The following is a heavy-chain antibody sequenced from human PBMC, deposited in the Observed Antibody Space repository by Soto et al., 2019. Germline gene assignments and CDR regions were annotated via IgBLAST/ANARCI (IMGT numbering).Heavy chain of an antibody. V-gene: IGHV4-4*02. D-gene: IGHD1-26*01. Sequence: SETLSLTCAVSGGSISSSNWWSWVRQPPGKGLEWIGEIYHSGSTNYNPSLKSRVTISVDKSKNQFSLKLSSVTAADTAVYYCARASGGGELGFDYWGQGTLVTVS. J-gene: IGHJ4*02. CDR3: ARASGGGELGFDY. CDR2: IYHSGST. CDR1: GGSISSSNW.